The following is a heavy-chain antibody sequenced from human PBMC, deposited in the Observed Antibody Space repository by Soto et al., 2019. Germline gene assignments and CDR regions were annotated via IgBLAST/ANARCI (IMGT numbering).Heavy chain of an antibody. CDR1: GYTFTSSA. J-gene: IGHJ6*02. CDR2: INAGNGNT. V-gene: IGHV1-3*01. CDR3: ARGYYYGSGRPTPGGLDV. Sequence: GASVKVSCKASGYTFTSSAIHWVRQAPGQRLEWMGWINAGNGNTKYSQKFQGRVTMTTDTSTSTAYMELRSLRSDDTAVYYCARGYYYGSGRPTPGGLDVWGQGTTVTV. D-gene: IGHD3-10*01.